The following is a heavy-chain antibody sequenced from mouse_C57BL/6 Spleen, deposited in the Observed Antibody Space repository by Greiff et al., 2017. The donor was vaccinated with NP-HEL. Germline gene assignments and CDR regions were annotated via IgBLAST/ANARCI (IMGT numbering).Heavy chain of an antibody. Sequence: EVKLMESGGDLVKPGGSLKLSCAASGFTFSSYGMSWVRQTPDKRLEWVATISSGGSYTYYPDSVKGRFTISRDNAKNTLYLQRSSLKSEDTAMYYCARHYYSNPYYFDYWGQGTTLTVSS. V-gene: IGHV5-6*01. CDR3: ARHYYSNPYYFDY. J-gene: IGHJ2*01. CDR1: GFTFSSYG. D-gene: IGHD2-5*01. CDR2: ISSGGSYT.